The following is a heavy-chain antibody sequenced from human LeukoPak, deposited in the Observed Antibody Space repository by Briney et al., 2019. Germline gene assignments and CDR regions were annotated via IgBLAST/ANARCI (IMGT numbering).Heavy chain of an antibody. CDR3: ARKVHYDILTGYPTGHFDY. CDR2: IYYTGST. V-gene: IGHV4-59*08. D-gene: IGHD3-9*01. CDR1: GGSISTYY. Sequence: SETLSLTCAVSGGSISTYYWSWIRQPPGKGLEWIGYIYYTGSTSCNPSLNSRVTMSVDTSKNQFSLKLSSVTAADTAVYYCARKVHYDILTGYPTGHFDYWGQGTLVTVSS. J-gene: IGHJ4*02.